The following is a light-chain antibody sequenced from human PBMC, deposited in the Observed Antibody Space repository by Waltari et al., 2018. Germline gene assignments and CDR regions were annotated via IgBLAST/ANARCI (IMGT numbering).Light chain of an antibody. J-gene: IGKJ2*01. CDR1: QSLLHSNGYNY. V-gene: IGKV2-28*01. CDR2: LGS. Sequence: EIVMTRSPLSLPVTPGEPASISCWSNQSLLHSNGYNYLDWYLQKPGQSPQLLIYLGSNRASGVPDRFSGSGSGTDFTLKISRLEAEDIGVFYCMQALQTPITFGQGTKLEI. CDR3: MQALQTPIT.